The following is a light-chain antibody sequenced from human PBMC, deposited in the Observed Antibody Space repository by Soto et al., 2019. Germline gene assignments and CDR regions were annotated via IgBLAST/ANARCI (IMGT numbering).Light chain of an antibody. J-gene: IGKJ4*01. CDR1: QSVRSN. CDR3: QQYNNWPPLT. V-gene: IGKV3-15*01. CDR2: DAA. Sequence: DIVMTQSPSTLSVSPGERATLSCRASQSVRSNLAWYQQKPGQAPRLLIYDAATRVTGIPARFSGSESGTEFNLTISSRQAEDVAVYYCQQYNNWPPLTFGGGTKVEIK.